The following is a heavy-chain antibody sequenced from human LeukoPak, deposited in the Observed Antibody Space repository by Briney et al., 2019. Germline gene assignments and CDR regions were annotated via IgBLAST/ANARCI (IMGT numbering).Heavy chain of an antibody. J-gene: IGHJ4*02. CDR1: GFTFTDHY. CDR3: SRAQYCTTSCYNTWDY. CDR2: TRNKPNSYTT. Sequence: GGSLRLSCAASGFTFTDHYMDWVRQAPGKGLEWVARTRNKPNSYTTEYAASVKGRFTISRDVSKNSVYLQMNSLETEDTAVYYCSRAQYCTTSCYNTWDYWGQGTLVTVYS. V-gene: IGHV3-72*01. D-gene: IGHD2-8*01.